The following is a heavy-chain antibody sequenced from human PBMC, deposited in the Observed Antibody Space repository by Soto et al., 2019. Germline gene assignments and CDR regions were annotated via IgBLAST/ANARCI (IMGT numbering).Heavy chain of an antibody. CDR1: GYTFTSYD. J-gene: IGHJ4*02. V-gene: IGHV1-8*01. CDR3: ALTLLRCAEHHY. CDR2: MNPNSGNT. D-gene: IGHD1-26*01. Sequence: QVQLVQSGAEVKKPGASVKVSCKASGYTFTSYDINWVRQATGQGLEWMGWMNPNSGNTCYAQKVQSRVTMTRNTSIRTAYVELSSVRSEDTAVYYCALTLLRCAEHHYWGQGTLVTVSS.